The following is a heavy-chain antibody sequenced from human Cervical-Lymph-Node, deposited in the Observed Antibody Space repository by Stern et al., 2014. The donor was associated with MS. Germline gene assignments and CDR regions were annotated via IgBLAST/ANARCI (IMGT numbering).Heavy chain of an antibody. CDR1: GYTCTSYW. CDR2: IFPGGSDI. CDR3: ARQRYFDY. Sequence: VQLVESGPEVKRPGESLKISCQASGYTCTSYWIGWVRQMPGKGLEWIAIIFPGGSDIRYSPSFQGQVTISADKSSSTAYLQWNNLKASDTAIYYCARQRYFDYWGQGTLVTVSS. V-gene: IGHV5-51*01. J-gene: IGHJ4*02.